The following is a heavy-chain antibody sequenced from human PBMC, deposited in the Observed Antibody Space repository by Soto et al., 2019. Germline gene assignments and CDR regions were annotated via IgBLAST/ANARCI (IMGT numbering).Heavy chain of an antibody. Sequence: PSETLSLTCAVYGGSFSGYYWSWIRQPPGKGLEWIGEINHSGSTNYNLSLKSRVTISVDTSKNQFSLKLSSVTAADTAVYYCARDQGIAVAGTRIWGYWGQGTLVTVSS. CDR2: INHSGST. CDR3: ARDQGIAVAGTRIWGY. D-gene: IGHD6-19*01. V-gene: IGHV4-34*01. J-gene: IGHJ4*02. CDR1: GGSFSGYY.